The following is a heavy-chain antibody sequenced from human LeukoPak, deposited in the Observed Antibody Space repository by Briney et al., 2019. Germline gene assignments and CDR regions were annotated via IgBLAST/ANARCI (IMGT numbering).Heavy chain of an antibody. V-gene: IGHV3-15*01. J-gene: IGHJ4*02. D-gene: IGHD3-22*01. CDR1: GFTFSNAW. Sequence: GGSLRLSCAASGFTFSNAWMSWVRQAPGKGLEWVGRIKSKTDGGTTDYAAPVKGRFTISRDDSKNTLYLQMNSLKTEDTAVYYCTTDTMIVVVSENYWGQGTLVTVSS. CDR3: TTDTMIVVVSENY. CDR2: IKSKTDGGTT.